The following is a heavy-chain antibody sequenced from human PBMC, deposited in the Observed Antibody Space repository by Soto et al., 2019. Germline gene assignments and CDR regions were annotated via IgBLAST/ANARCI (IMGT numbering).Heavy chain of an antibody. Sequence: EVQLLESGGGLVQPGGSLRLSCAASGFTFSSYAMSWVRQAPGKGLEWVSAISGSGGSTYYADSVKGRFTISRDNSKNTLYLQMNSLRAEDTAVYSCAKLPGGQQLTQTPYYFDYWGQGTLVTVSS. V-gene: IGHV3-23*01. CDR3: AKLPGGQQLTQTPYYFDY. CDR1: GFTFSSYA. J-gene: IGHJ4*02. CDR2: ISGSGGST. D-gene: IGHD6-13*01.